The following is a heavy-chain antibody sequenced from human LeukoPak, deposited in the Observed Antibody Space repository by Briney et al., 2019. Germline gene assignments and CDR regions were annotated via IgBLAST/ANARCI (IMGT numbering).Heavy chain of an antibody. D-gene: IGHD6-19*01. J-gene: IGHJ6*02. Sequence: GGSLRLSCAASGFTFSSYEMNWVRQAPGKGLEWVSYISTSGSTIYYADSVKGRFTISRDNAKNSLYLQMNSLRAEDTAVYYCARASPVAGTGYYYGMDVWGQGTTVTVSS. CDR2: ISTSGSTI. CDR1: GFTFSSYE. V-gene: IGHV3-48*03. CDR3: ARASPVAGTGYYYGMDV.